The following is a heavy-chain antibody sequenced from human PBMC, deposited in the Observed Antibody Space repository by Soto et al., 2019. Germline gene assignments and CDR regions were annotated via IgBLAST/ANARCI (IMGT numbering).Heavy chain of an antibody. CDR1: GYTFSGYP. V-gene: IGHV1-2*04. Sequence: SPLKVSCKASGYTFSGYPISWRRQAPGQGLEWMGRINPNSGGTNYAQKFQGWVTMTRDTSISTAYMELSRLRSDDTAVYYCARDQGVGAAAGNEGYYYYGMDVWGQGTTVTVSS. CDR2: INPNSGGT. D-gene: IGHD6-13*01. CDR3: ARDQGVGAAAGNEGYYYYGMDV. J-gene: IGHJ6*02.